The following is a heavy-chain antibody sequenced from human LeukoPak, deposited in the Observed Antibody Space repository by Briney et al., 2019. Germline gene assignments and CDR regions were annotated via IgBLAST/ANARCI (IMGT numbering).Heavy chain of an antibody. CDR3: ARVGKKQLARFMNFDY. Sequence: ASVKVSCKASGYTFTSYYMHWVRQAPGQGLEWMGIINPSGGSTSYAQKFQGRVTMTRDTSTSTVYMELSSLRSEDTAVYYCARVGKKQLARFMNFDYWGQGTLVTVSS. J-gene: IGHJ4*02. V-gene: IGHV1-46*01. D-gene: IGHD6-6*01. CDR1: GYTFTSYY. CDR2: INPSGGST.